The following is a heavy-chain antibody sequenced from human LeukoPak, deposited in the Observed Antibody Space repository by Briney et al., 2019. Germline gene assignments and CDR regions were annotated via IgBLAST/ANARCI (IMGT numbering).Heavy chain of an antibody. Sequence: PGGSLRLSCAASGFTFSSYAMHWVRQAPGKGLEWVAVISYDGSNKYYADSVKGRFTISRDNSKNTLYLQMSSLRAEDTAVYYCARWPVPQPISSWTYYFDYWGQGTLVTVSS. D-gene: IGHD6-13*01. CDR1: GFTFSSYA. CDR3: ARWPVPQPISSWTYYFDY. CDR2: ISYDGSNK. J-gene: IGHJ4*02. V-gene: IGHV3-30-3*01.